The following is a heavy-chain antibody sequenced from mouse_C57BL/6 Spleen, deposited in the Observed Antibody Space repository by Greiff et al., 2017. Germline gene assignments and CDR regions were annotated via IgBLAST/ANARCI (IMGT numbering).Heavy chain of an antibody. D-gene: IGHD2-3*01. CDR1: GYTFTSYW. CDR3: ARRDGYWYFDV. V-gene: IGHV1-64*01. CDR2: IHPNSGST. J-gene: IGHJ1*03. Sequence: QVQLQQPGAELVKPGASVKLSCKASGYTFTSYWMHWVKQRPGQGLEWIGMIHPNSGSTNYNEKFKSKATLTVDKSSSTAYMQLSSLTSEDSAVYYCARRDGYWYFDVWGTGTTVTVSS.